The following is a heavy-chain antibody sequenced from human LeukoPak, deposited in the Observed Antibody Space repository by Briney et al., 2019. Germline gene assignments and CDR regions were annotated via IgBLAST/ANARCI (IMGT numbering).Heavy chain of an antibody. V-gene: IGHV4-59*01. CDR1: GGSISSYY. CDR2: IYNSGST. Sequence: SEPLSLTCTVSGGSISSYYWSWIRQPPGKGLEWIGYIYNSGSTNYNPSLKSRVTISVDTSKNQFSLKLSSVTAADTAVYYCARENSNSWYLDYWGQGTLVTVSS. J-gene: IGHJ4*02. D-gene: IGHD6-13*01. CDR3: ARENSNSWYLDY.